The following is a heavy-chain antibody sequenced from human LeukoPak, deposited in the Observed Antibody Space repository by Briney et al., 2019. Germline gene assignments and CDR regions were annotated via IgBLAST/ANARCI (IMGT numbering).Heavy chain of an antibody. J-gene: IGHJ4*02. CDR2: INPSGGST. CDR3: ARDSVGSGSYYKFDY. CDR1: GYTFTSYY. Sequence: ASVEVSCKASGYTFTSYYMHWVRQAPGQGLEWMGIINPSGGSTSYAQKFQGRVTMTRDTSTSTVYMELSSLRSEDTAVYYCARDSVGSGSYYKFDYWGQGTLVTVSS. V-gene: IGHV1-46*01. D-gene: IGHD3-10*01.